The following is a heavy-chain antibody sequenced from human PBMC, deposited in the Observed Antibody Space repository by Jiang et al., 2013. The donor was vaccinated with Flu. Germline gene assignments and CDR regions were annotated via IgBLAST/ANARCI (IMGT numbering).Heavy chain of an antibody. Sequence: LLKPSETLSLTCAVYGGSFSGYYWSWIRQPPGKGLEWIGEINHSGSTNYNPSLKSRVTISVDTSKNQFSLKLSSVTAADTAVYYCARPRDFWSGYYRPNLNWYFDLWGRGTLVTVSS. CDR2: INHSGST. V-gene: IGHV4-34*01. CDR3: ARPRDFWSGYYRPNLNWYFDL. D-gene: IGHD3-3*01. CDR1: GGSFSGYY. J-gene: IGHJ2*01.